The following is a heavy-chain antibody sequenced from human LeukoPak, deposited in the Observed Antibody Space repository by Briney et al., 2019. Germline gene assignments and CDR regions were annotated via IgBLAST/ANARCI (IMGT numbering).Heavy chain of an antibody. Sequence: ASETLSLTCAVYGGSFSGYYWSWIRQPPGKGLEWIGEINHSGSTNYNPSLKSRVTISVDTSKNQFSLKLSSVTAADTAVYYCARIMGDTAMATVLFDYWGQGTLVTVSS. D-gene: IGHD5-18*01. CDR3: ARIMGDTAMATVLFDY. CDR1: GGSFSGYY. CDR2: INHSGST. V-gene: IGHV4-34*01. J-gene: IGHJ4*02.